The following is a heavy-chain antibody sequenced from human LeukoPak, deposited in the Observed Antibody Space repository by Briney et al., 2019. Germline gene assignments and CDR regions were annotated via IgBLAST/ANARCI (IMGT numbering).Heavy chain of an antibody. CDR2: ISGSGGST. D-gene: IGHD3-10*01. Sequence: GGSLRLSCAASGFTFSSYAMSRVRQAPGKGLEWVSAISGSGGSTYYADSVKGRFTISRDNSKNTLYLQMNSLRAEDTAVYYCAKDQSGSITMVRGVILRVPNWFDPWGQGTLVTVSS. V-gene: IGHV3-23*01. CDR3: AKDQSGSITMVRGVILRVPNWFDP. CDR1: GFTFSSYA. J-gene: IGHJ5*02.